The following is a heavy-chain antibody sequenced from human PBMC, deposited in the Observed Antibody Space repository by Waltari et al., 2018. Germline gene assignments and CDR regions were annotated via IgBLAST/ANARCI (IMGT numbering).Heavy chain of an antibody. CDR3: ARDEVEPRGINPELNWFDP. V-gene: IGHV1-2*02. CDR1: GYTFTDYY. CDR2: IRPSRCGT. J-gene: IGHJ5*02. D-gene: IGHD2-2*01. Sequence: QVQLVQSGAEVRKPGASMTVSCRASGYTFTDYYIHWVRQAPGQGLEWMGGIRPSRCGTYSAQKFQGRVTMTRDTSISTAYMELSGLTSDDTAMYFCARDEVEPRGINPELNWFDPWGQGTLVTVSS.